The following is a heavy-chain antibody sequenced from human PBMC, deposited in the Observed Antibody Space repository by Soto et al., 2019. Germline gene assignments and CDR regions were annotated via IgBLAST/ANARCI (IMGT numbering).Heavy chain of an antibody. J-gene: IGHJ4*02. CDR3: ARESYSGYHSYDY. V-gene: IGHV4-38-2*02. D-gene: IGHD5-12*01. CDR2: MYHDGNT. CDR1: GYSISSGCF. Sequence: DTLSLTYAVSGYSISSGCFSAWIRQPPGKGLEWIANMYHDGNTHYNPSLKSRVTMSVDTSKNQFSLKLNSVTAADTAVYYCARESYSGYHSYDYWGQGILVTVSS.